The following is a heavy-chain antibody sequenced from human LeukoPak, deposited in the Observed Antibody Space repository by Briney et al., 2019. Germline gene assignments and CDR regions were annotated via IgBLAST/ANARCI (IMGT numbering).Heavy chain of an antibody. CDR3: ARPYYYDSSGYSFDY. D-gene: IGHD3-22*01. V-gene: IGHV3-30-3*01. Sequence: GRSLRLSCAASGFTFSSYAMHWVRQAPGKGLEWVAVISYDGSNKYYADSAKGRFTISRDNSKNTLYLQMNSLRAEDTAVYYCARPYYYDSSGYSFDYWGQGTLVTVSS. CDR2: ISYDGSNK. J-gene: IGHJ4*02. CDR1: GFTFSSYA.